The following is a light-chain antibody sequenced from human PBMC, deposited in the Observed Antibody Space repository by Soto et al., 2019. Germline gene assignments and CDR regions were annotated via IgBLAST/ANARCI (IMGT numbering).Light chain of an antibody. CDR3: QQDISFPFT. CDR1: QGISSW. CDR2: AAS. V-gene: IGKV1-12*01. Sequence: DIQMTQSPSFVSASVGDRVTITCRASQGISSWLAWYQQKPGQAPKLLIYAASSLQSGVPSRFSGSGSWTHFTLTINSLQPEDFATYYCQQDISFPFTFVPGTKVNVK. J-gene: IGKJ3*01.